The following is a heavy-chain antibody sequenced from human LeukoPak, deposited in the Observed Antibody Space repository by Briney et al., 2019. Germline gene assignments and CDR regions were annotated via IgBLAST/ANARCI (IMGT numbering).Heavy chain of an antibody. D-gene: IGHD5-18*01. J-gene: IGHJ4*02. CDR3: ARGENGYETDFDY. Sequence: SETLSLTCTVSGGSISSYYWSWIRQPAGKGLEWIGRIDTSGNTNYKPSLKSRVTISVDTSKNQFSLKLSSVTAADTAVYYCARGENGYETDFDYWGQGTLVTVSS. CDR1: GGSISSYY. CDR2: IDTSGNT. V-gene: IGHV4-4*07.